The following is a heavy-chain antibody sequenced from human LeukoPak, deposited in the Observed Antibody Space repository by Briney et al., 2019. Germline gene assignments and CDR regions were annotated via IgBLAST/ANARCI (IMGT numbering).Heavy chain of an antibody. CDR3: ARTGGTIDY. V-gene: IGHV4-30-4*01. Sequence: SQTLSLTCPVSGGSISSGDYYWSWIREPPGKGLEWIGYIYYSGCTYYNPSLKSRVTISVDTSKNQFSLKLNSVTAADTAVYYCARTGGTIDYWGQGTLVTVSS. J-gene: IGHJ4*02. CDR1: GGSISSGDYY. D-gene: IGHD2-8*02. CDR2: IYYSGCT.